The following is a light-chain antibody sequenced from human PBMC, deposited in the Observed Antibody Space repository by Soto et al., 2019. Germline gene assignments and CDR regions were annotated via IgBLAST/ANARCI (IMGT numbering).Light chain of an antibody. CDR3: QQRSNWHLIT. J-gene: IGKJ5*01. V-gene: IGKV3D-15*01. Sequence: EIGMTQSPATLSVSPRERSTLSCKASQSVSSNLAWYQQKPAQPPRLLIYGASTRATGIPASFSGSGSATDFTLPISSLQPADFAVYYCQQRSNWHLITFGHGARLEIK. CDR1: QSVSSN. CDR2: GAS.